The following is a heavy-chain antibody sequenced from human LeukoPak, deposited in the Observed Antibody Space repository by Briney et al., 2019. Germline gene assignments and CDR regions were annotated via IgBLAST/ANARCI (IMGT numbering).Heavy chain of an antibody. J-gene: IGHJ3*02. Sequence: SETLSLTCTVSGGSISGYYWSWIRQPVGKGLEWIGRIYTSGSTNCNPSLKSRVTMSVDTSKNQFSLKLSSVTAADTAVYYCARVGPLTADAFDIWGQGTMVTVSS. CDR2: IYTSGST. CDR1: GGSISGYY. D-gene: IGHD4/OR15-4a*01. V-gene: IGHV4-4*07. CDR3: ARVGPLTADAFDI.